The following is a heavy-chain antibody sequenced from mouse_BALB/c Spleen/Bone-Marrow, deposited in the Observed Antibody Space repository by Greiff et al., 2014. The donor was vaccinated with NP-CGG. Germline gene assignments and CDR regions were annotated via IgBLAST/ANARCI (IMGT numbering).Heavy chain of an antibody. V-gene: IGHV1-77*01. D-gene: IGHD4-1*01. J-gene: IGHJ4*01. CDR2: LYPGSGST. CDR3: ARSPNWDPYYAVDS. Sequence: QVQLQQSGPELVKPGASAKMSCKASGYTFTDYVISWVKQRTGQGLEWIGELYPGSGSTYSNEKFKGKATLTADKSSNTAYMQLSRLTSEVSAVYFCARSPNWDPYYAVDSWGQGTSVTVSS. CDR1: GYTFTDYV.